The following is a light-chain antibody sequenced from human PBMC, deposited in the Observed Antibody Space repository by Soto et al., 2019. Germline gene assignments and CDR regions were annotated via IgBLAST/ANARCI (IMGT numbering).Light chain of an antibody. CDR3: NSYTSSTTLV. CDR2: EVS. CDR1: SSDVGGYNY. J-gene: IGLJ2*01. V-gene: IGLV2-14*01. Sequence: QSVLTQPASVSGSPGQSITISCTGTSSDVGGYNYVSWYQHHPGKAPKLLIYEVSNRPSGVSNRFSGSKSGNTASLTISGLQAEDEADYYCNSYTSSTTLVSGAGTQLTVL.